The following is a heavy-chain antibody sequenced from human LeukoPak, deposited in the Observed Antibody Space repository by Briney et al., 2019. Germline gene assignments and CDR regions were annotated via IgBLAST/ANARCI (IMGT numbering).Heavy chain of an antibody. V-gene: IGHV4-4*02. D-gene: IGHD1-1*01. Sequence: SETLSLTCAVSGGSISSSNWWSWVRQPPGKGLEWIGEIYHSGTANYNPSLKSRVTISVDKSKNQFSLKLGSVTAADTAVYYCARAPNWKHFDYWGQGTLVTVSS. J-gene: IGHJ4*02. CDR1: GGSISSSNW. CDR2: IYHSGTA. CDR3: ARAPNWKHFDY.